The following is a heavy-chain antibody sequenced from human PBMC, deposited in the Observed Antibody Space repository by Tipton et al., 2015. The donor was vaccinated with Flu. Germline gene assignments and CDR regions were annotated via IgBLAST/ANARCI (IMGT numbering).Heavy chain of an antibody. D-gene: IGHD4-11*01. J-gene: IGHJ4*02. CDR3: ARSNSNYGRLSPYYFDY. Sequence: QLVQSGPEVKKPGSSVKVSCKASGGTFSSYAISWVRQAPGQGLEWMGGIIPIFGTANYAQKFQGRVTITADESTSTAYMELSSLRSEDTAVYYCARSNSNYGRLSPYYFDYWGQGTLVTVSS. CDR1: GGTFSSYA. V-gene: IGHV1-69*01. CDR2: IIPIFGTA.